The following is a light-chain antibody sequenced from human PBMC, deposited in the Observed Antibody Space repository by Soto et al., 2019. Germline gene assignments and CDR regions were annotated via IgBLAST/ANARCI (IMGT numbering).Light chain of an antibody. CDR3: QQYYKVPVT. CDR1: QDVNNS. J-gene: IGKJ5*01. V-gene: IGKV1-33*01. CDR2: DVS. Sequence: DIQMTQSPSSLSASIGDRVTITCHPTQDVNNSLNWYQQKPRKAPNLLIYDVSNLGTGVPSRFSGSGSGTDFTFTISRLQPEDIGTYYCQQYYKVPVTFGQGTRLEI.